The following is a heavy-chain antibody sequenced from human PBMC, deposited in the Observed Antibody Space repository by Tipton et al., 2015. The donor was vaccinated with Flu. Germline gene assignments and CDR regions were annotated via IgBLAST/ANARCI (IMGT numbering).Heavy chain of an antibody. CDR3: AKGRTWNYDSSGIFN. J-gene: IGHJ4*02. D-gene: IGHD3-22*01. CDR1: GFPFNDYA. Sequence: SLRLSCAASGFPFNDYAMHWVRQAPGKGLEWVSGISWNTGTIGYADSVKGRFTISRDDAKSSLYLQMNSLRTEDTALYYCAKGRTWNYDSSGIFNWGQGTQVTVSS. V-gene: IGHV3-9*01. CDR2: ISWNTGTI.